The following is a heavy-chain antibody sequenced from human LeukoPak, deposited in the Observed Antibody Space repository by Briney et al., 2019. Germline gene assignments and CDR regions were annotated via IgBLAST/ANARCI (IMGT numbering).Heavy chain of an antibody. CDR2: IKEDGSKI. CDR3: ERASTVAGTIFDF. V-gene: IGHV3-7*04. Sequence: PGGSLRLSCAASGFTLTTNWMSWVRQTPGKGLEWVANIKEDGSKIYYVDSVRGRFTISRDNAKNSLYLQMDSLRAEDTAVYYCERASTVAGTIFDFWGQGTLVTVSS. CDR1: GFTLTTNW. D-gene: IGHD6-19*01. J-gene: IGHJ4*02.